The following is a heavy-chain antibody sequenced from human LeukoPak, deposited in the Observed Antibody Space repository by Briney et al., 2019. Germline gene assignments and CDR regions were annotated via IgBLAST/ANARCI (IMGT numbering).Heavy chain of an antibody. D-gene: IGHD5-18*01. CDR2: SYHSGST. V-gene: IGHV4-38-2*01. J-gene: IGHJ4*02. CDR1: GYSISSGYY. Sequence: SETLSLTCAVSGYSISSGYYWGWIRQPPGKGLEWSGSSYHSGSTYYNPSLKSRVTIPVDTSTNQFSLKLSSVTAADTDVYYCAGQLGDTAMVNGYWGKGTLVPVSS. CDR3: AGQLGDTAMVNGY.